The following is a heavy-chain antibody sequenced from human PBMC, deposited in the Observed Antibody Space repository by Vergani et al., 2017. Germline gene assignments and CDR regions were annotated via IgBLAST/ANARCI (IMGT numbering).Heavy chain of an antibody. CDR3: ARDTDYYDSSGYLGY. CDR1: GFTFSSYA. Sequence: EVQLVESGGGLVQPGGSLRLSCAASGFTFSSYAMHWVRQAPGKGLEYVSAISSNGGSTYYANSVKGRFTISRDNSKNTLYLQMGSLRAEDTAVYYCARDTDYYDSSGYLGYWGQGTLVTVSS. J-gene: IGHJ4*02. V-gene: IGHV3-64*01. CDR2: ISSNGGST. D-gene: IGHD3-22*01.